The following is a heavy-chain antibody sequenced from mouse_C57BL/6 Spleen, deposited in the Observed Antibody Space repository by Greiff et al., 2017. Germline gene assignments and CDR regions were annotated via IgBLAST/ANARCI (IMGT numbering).Heavy chain of an antibody. CDR1: GFTFSSYA. Sequence: EVQLVESGGGLVKPGGSLKLSCAASGFTFSSYAMSWVRQTPEKRLEWVATISDGGSYTYYPDNVKGRFTISRDNAKDNKYLQLSHLKSEDTAMYYCARGGWDYDGFAYWGQGTLVTVSA. V-gene: IGHV5-4*01. CDR2: ISDGGSYT. CDR3: ARGGWDYDGFAY. J-gene: IGHJ3*01. D-gene: IGHD2-4*01.